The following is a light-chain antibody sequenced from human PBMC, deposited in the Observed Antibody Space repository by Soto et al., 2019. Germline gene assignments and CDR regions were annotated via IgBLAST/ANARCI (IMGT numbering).Light chain of an antibody. CDR1: QSVSSN. CDR3: QQYNNFPSLT. CDR2: GAS. Sequence: EIVMTQSPDTLSVSPGERATLSCRASQSVSSNLAWYQQKPGQAPRLLIYGASTRATGIPARFSGSGSGTEFTLTIGSLQSEDFAVYYCQQYNNFPSLTFGGGTKVEIK. J-gene: IGKJ4*01. V-gene: IGKV3-15*01.